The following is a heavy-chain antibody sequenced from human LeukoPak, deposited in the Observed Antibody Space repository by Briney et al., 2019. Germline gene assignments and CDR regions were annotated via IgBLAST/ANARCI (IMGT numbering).Heavy chain of an antibody. CDR3: ASGGYNWNDSDY. CDR2: ISGDGGST. CDR1: GFTFSTYA. Sequence: GGSLRLSCAASGFTFSTYAMSWVRQAPGQGLEWVSSISGDGGSTYYAESVKGRFTISRDNSKNTLYLQMNSLRAEDTAVYYCASGGYNWNDSDYWGQGTLVTVSS. J-gene: IGHJ4*02. D-gene: IGHD1-20*01. V-gene: IGHV3-23*01.